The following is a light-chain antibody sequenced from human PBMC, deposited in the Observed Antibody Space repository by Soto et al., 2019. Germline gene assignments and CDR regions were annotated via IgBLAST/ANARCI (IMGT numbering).Light chain of an antibody. Sequence: QSALTQPRSVSGSPGQSVTISCTGTRSDVGGYDYVSWYQQYPGKAPKLMIYDVIKRPSGVPDRFSGSKSGNTASLTISGLQAEDEADYYCCSYAGSYNVVFGGGTKPPS. V-gene: IGLV2-11*01. CDR1: RSDVGGYDY. CDR3: CSYAGSYNVV. CDR2: DVI. J-gene: IGLJ2*01.